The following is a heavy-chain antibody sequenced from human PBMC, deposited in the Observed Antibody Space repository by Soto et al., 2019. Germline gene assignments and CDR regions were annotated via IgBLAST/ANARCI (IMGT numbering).Heavy chain of an antibody. D-gene: IGHD6-19*01. CDR1: GGSVSSESHY. J-gene: IGHJ4*02. V-gene: IGHV3-48*02. CDR3: TRAIAVGSTSLDY. Sequence: LSLTCTVSGGSVSSESHYWSWVRQVPGKGLEWISYISTRGTTIFYADSVKGRFTISRDNARDSLHLHMVSLRDEDTAVYFCTRAIAVGSTSLDYWGQGTLVTVSS. CDR2: ISTRGTTI.